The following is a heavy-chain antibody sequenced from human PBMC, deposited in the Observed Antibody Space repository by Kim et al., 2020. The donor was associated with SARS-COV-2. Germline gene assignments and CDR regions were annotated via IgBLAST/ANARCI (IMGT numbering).Heavy chain of an antibody. CDR3: ARYVYYDSSGPLDYYGMDV. CDR1: GYSFTSYW. J-gene: IGHJ6*02. CDR2: IDPSDSYT. Sequence: GESLKISCKGSGYSFTSYWISWVRQMPGKGLEWMGRIDPSDSYTNYSPSFQGHVTISADKSISTAYLQWSSLKASDTAMYYCARYVYYDSSGPLDYYGMDVWGQGTTVTVSS. D-gene: IGHD3-22*01. V-gene: IGHV5-10-1*01.